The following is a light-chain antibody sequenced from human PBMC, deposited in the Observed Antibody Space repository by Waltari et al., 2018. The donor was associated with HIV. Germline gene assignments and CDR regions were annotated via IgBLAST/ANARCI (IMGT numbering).Light chain of an antibody. CDR1: NSNIGSNT. CDR2: NNN. V-gene: IGLV1-44*01. Sequence: QSVLTQPPSASGTPGQRVTISCSGRNSNIGSNTVNWYQQPPGTAPKLLNHNNNQGPSGFADRFSGSKAGTSASLASSGLQSEDEADYYCAAWDDSRNAHVLFGGGTKLTVL. J-gene: IGLJ2*01. CDR3: AAWDDSRNAHVL.